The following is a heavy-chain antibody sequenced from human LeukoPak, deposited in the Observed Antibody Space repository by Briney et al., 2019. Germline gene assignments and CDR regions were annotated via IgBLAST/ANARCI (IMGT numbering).Heavy chain of an antibody. CDR3: AKDIQGITMVRGVNNYFGY. CDR1: GFTFDDYA. J-gene: IGHJ4*02. V-gene: IGHV3-43*02. Sequence: GGSLRLSCAASGFTFDDYAMHWVRQAPGKGLEWVSLISGDGGSTYYADSVKGRFTISRDNSKNSLYLQMNSLRTEDTALYYCAKDIQGITMVRGVNNYFGYWGQGTLVTVSS. CDR2: ISGDGGST. D-gene: IGHD3-10*01.